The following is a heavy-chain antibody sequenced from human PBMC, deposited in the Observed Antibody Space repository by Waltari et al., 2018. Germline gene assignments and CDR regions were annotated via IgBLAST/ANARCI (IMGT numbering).Heavy chain of an antibody. CDR3: ARWSSGWYIFDY. Sequence: QVQLVESGGGVVQPGRSLRLSCAASGFTFSSYAMHWVRQAPGKGLEWVAVISDDGSNKYYADSVKGRFTISRDNSKNTLYLQMNSLRAEDTAVYYCARWSSGWYIFDYWGQGTLVTVSS. CDR2: ISDDGSNK. J-gene: IGHJ4*02. D-gene: IGHD6-19*01. CDR1: GFTFSSYA. V-gene: IGHV3-30-3*01.